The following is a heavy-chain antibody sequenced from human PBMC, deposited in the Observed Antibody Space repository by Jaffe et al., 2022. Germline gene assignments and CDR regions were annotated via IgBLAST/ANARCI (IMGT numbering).Heavy chain of an antibody. V-gene: IGHV1-8*01. D-gene: IGHD5-18*01. CDR1: GYTLTSYD. CDR2: MNPTSGNA. J-gene: IGHJ4*02. Sequence: QVQLVQSGAEVKKPGASVKVSCKASGYTLTSYDINWVRQATGQGLEWMAWMNPTSGNAGYAQKFQGRITVTSNTSISTVYMELSGLTSDDTAVYYCARRTSRVTSIDYWGQGTLVSVSS. CDR3: ARRTSRVTSIDY.